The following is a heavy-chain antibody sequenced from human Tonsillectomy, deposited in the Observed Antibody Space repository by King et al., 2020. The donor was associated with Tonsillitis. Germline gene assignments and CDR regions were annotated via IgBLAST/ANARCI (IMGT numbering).Heavy chain of an antibody. CDR1: GGSISSGGYS. V-gene: IGHV4-30-2*01. J-gene: IGHJ4*02. D-gene: IGHD2-8*01. CDR3: ARGGCTNGVCYFFDY. CDR2: IYYSGST. Sequence: QLQESGSGLVKPSQTLSLTCAVSGGSISSGGYSWSWIRQPPGKGLEWIGYIYYSGSTYYNPSLKSRVTISVDRSKNQFSLKLSSVTAADTAVYYCARGGCTNGVCYFFDYWGQGTLVTVSS.